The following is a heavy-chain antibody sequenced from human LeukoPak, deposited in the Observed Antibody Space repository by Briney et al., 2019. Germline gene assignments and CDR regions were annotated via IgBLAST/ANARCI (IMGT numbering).Heavy chain of an antibody. D-gene: IGHD5-18*01. CDR3: AREGGYSYGSFDY. CDR1: GGSVSNKDDA. J-gene: IGHJ4*02. CDR2: TYYRSQWYN. V-gene: IGHV6-1*01. Sequence: SQTLSLTCAISGGSVSNKDDAWNWIRQSPSRGLEWLGRTYYRSQWYNDYALSVKGRITVNPDTSKNQFSLQLNSVTPEDTAVYYCAREGGYSYGSFDYWGQGTLVTVSS.